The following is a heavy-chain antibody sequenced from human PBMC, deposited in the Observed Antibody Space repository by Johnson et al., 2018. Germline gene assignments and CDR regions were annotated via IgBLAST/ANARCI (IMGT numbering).Heavy chain of an antibody. CDR1: GGTFSSYA. D-gene: IGHD1-14*01. Sequence: QVQLVQSGAEVKKXGSSVKVSCKASGGTFSSYAISWVRQAPGQGLEWMGGIIPIFGTANYAQKFQGRVTITADESTSTAYMELGSLRSEDTAVYYCAKAPGRNPYYYYGMDVWGQGTTVTVSS. J-gene: IGHJ6*02. CDR2: IIPIFGTA. CDR3: AKAPGRNPYYYYGMDV. V-gene: IGHV1-69*12.